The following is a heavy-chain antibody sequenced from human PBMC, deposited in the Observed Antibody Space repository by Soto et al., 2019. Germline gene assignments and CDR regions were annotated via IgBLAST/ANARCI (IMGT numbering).Heavy chain of an antibody. CDR3: ARTPPYGDYRWFAP. J-gene: IGHJ5*02. D-gene: IGHD4-17*01. CDR1: GGSVSSGSYY. Sequence: SEALSLTCTVSGGSVSSGSYYWSWIRQPPGKGLEWIGYIYYSGSTNYNPSLKTRVTISVDTSKNQFSLKLSSVTAADTAVYYCARTPPYGDYRWFAPWRQGTLITVYS. V-gene: IGHV4-61*01. CDR2: IYYSGST.